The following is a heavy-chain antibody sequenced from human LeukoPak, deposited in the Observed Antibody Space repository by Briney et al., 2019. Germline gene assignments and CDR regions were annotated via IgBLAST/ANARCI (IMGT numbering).Heavy chain of an antibody. V-gene: IGHV4-38-2*02. CDR2: IYHSGST. J-gene: IGHJ4*02. CDR3: ARESVPSGMSSAK. CDR1: GYSIISGYY. Sequence: TSETLSLTCAVSGYSIISGYYWGWIRQPPGKGLEWIGSIYHSGSTYYNPSLKSRVTISVDTSQNQFSLKLSSVTAADTTVYYSARESVPSGMSSAKWGQGTLVTVSS. D-gene: IGHD2-2*01.